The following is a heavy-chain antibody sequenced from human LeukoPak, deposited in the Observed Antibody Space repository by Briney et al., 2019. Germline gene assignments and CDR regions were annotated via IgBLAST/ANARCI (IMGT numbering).Heavy chain of an antibody. CDR1: GYTFTDFH. CDR3: ARDLRDLLGY. V-gene: IGHV1-2*06. CDR2: INPHSGGT. Sequence: ASVKVSCKPSGYTFTDFHLYWVRQAPGQGLEWMGRINPHSGGTDSAQKFQGRLTMTRDTSISTAYLELSGLKSDDTAVYYCARDLRDLLGYWGQGTLVTVSS. J-gene: IGHJ4*02.